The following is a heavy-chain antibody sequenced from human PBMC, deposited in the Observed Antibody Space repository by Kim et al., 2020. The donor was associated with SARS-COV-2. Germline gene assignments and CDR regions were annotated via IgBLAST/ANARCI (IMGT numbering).Heavy chain of an antibody. J-gene: IGHJ6*02. V-gene: IGHV4-31*03. CDR3: ARGYSYGPPTEYV. D-gene: IGHD5-18*01. CDR1: GGSISSGGYY. Sequence: SETLSLTCTVSGGSISSGGYYWSWIRQHPGKGLEWIGYIYYSGSTYSNPSLKSRVTISVDTSKNQFSLKLSSVTAADTAVYYCARGYSYGPPTEYVWGQGTTVTVSS. CDR2: IYYSGST.